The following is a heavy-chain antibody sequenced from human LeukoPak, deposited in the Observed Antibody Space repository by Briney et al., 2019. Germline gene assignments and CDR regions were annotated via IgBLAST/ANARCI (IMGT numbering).Heavy chain of an antibody. J-gene: IGHJ4*02. CDR2: IRYDGSKK. V-gene: IGHV3-30*02. CDR1: GFIFSSYG. Sequence: PGGSLRLSCAASGFIFSSYGIHWLRQAPGKGLEWVAFIRYDGSKKYYADSVKGRFTISRDNSQNTLYLQMNSLRPEDTAVYYCAKAIHSSSSGVVDYWGQGTLVTVSS. CDR3: AKAIHSSSSGVVDY. D-gene: IGHD6-6*01.